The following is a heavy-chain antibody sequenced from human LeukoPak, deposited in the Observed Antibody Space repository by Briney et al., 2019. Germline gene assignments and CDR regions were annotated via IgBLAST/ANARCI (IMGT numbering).Heavy chain of an antibody. CDR3: ARQGAYCSSTSCRRWFDP. CDR1: GGSLSSSSYY. Sequence: PSETLSLTCTVSGGSLSSSSYYWRWIRRPPGKGLEWIGSIYYSGSTYYNPSLKSRVTISVDTSKNQFSLKLSSVTAADTAVYYCARQGAYCSSTSCRRWFDPWGQGTLVTVSS. CDR2: IYYSGST. D-gene: IGHD2-2*01. V-gene: IGHV4-39*01. J-gene: IGHJ5*02.